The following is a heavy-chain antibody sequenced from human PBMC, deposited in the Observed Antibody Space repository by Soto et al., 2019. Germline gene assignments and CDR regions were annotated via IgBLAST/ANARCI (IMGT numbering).Heavy chain of an antibody. D-gene: IGHD3-16*01. V-gene: IGHV3-30-3*01. CDR3: AGGYGYGMDV. CDR1: GFTFSSYA. Sequence: QVQLVESGGGVVQPGRSLRLSCAASGFTFSSYAMHWVRQAPGKGLEWVAVISYDGSNKYYADSVKGRFTISRDNSKNPRYLQMTSLKVEDTAVYDCAGGYGYGMDVWGQGTTFTVSS. J-gene: IGHJ6*02. CDR2: ISYDGSNK.